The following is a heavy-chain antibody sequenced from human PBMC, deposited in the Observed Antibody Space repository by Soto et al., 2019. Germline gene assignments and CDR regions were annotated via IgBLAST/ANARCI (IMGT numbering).Heavy chain of an antibody. J-gene: IGHJ3*01. CDR1: GFPYSVYS. V-gene: IGHV3-48*02. Sequence: DVQLAESGGGLVQPGGSLRLSCVASGFPYSVYSMDWVRQVPGKGLEWLAYVSPGVDTVHYADSVNGRFFISRDTPRNSVFLQMNSLRHEDTAVYYCVRGSSANCFDLWGPGTVVTVSS. CDR3: VRGSSANCFDL. CDR2: VSPGVDTV.